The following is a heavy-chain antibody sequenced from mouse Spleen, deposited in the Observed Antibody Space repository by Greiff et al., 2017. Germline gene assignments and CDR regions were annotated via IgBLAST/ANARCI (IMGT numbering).Heavy chain of an antibody. CDR2: FHPYNDDT. CDR3: AKSTMMTGYDMDY. Sequence: QVQLQQPGAELVKPGASVKMSCKASGYTFTTYPIEWVKQNHGKSLEWIGNFHPYNDDTKYNEKFKGKATLTVEKSSSTAYLQLSRLTSDDSAVYYCAKSTMMTGYDMDYWGQGTTVTVSS. D-gene: IGHD2-4*01. CDR1: GYTFTTYP. J-gene: IGHJ4*01. V-gene: IGHV1-47*01.